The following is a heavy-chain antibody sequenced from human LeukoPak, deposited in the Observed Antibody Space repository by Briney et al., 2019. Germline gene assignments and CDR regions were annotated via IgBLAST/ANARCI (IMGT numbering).Heavy chain of an antibody. CDR1: GFTFSNYW. V-gene: IGHV3-74*03. J-gene: IGHJ4*02. D-gene: IGHD3-10*01. Sequence: GGSLRLSCAASGFTFSNYWVHWVRQAPGKGLVWVSRIKSDGSTTKYADSVKGRFTVSRDNAKNTLNLQMNSLRAEDTAVYYCARDKKSGESSEIDYWGQGTLVTVSS. CDR3: ARDKKSGESSEIDY. CDR2: IKSDGSTT.